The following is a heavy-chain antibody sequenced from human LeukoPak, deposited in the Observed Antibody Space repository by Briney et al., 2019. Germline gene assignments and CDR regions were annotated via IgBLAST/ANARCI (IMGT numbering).Heavy chain of an antibody. Sequence: GGSLRLSCAASGLTFSYTWITWVRQAPGKGLEWVGRIKSKTDGGTTDYAAPVKGRFTISRDDSKNTLYLQMNSLKTEDTAVYYCTSCTGGSCYVSVYWGQGTMVTVSA. D-gene: IGHD2-15*01. V-gene: IGHV3-15*01. CDR1: GLTFSYTW. J-gene: IGHJ4*02. CDR3: TSCTGGSCYVSVY. CDR2: IKSKTDGGTT.